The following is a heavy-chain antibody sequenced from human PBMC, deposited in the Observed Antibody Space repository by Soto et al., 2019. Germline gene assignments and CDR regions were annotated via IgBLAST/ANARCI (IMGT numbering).Heavy chain of an antibody. CDR1: GFTFSSYG. CDR3: AKGYYYDSSGYTPSFDY. V-gene: IGHV3-30*18. J-gene: IGHJ4*02. CDR2: ISYDGSNK. Sequence: ESGGGVVQPGRSLRLSCAASGFTFSSYGMHWVRQAPGKGLEWVAVISYDGSNKYYADSVKGRFTISRDNSKNTLYLQMNSLRAEDTAVYYCAKGYYYDSSGYTPSFDYWGQGTLVTVSS. D-gene: IGHD3-22*01.